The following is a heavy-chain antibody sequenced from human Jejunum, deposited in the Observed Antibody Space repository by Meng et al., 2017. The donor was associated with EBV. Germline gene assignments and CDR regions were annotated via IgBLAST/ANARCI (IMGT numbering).Heavy chain of an antibody. V-gene: IGHV4-34*01. D-gene: IGHD1-14*01. Sequence: VKTRQVGAGLLKPSESLCLICAVYGGSSSGYSWSWIRQPPGKGLEWIGEISDNEGTKYNPSLKSRVTVSLDTSMNQFSLRLSSVTAADTALYYCARGPNHSKQGYWGQGTLVTVSS. CDR1: GGSSSGYS. CDR3: ARGPNHSKQGY. J-gene: IGHJ4*02. CDR2: ISDNEGT.